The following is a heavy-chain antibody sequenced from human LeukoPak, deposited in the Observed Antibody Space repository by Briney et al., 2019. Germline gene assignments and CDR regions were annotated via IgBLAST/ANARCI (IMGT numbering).Heavy chain of an antibody. Sequence: GGSLRLSCAASGFTFSSYAMHWVRQAPGKGLEWVAVISYDGSNKYYADSVKGRFTISRDNSKNTLYLQMNSLRAEDTAVYYCARDQAAAAGGIDAFDIWGQGTLVTVSS. CDR1: GFTFSSYA. D-gene: IGHD6-13*01. CDR3: ARDQAAAAGGIDAFDI. CDR2: ISYDGSNK. J-gene: IGHJ3*02. V-gene: IGHV3-30-3*01.